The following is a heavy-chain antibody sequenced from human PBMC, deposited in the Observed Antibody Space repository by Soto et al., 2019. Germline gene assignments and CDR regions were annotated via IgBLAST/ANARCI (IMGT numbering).Heavy chain of an antibody. V-gene: IGHV3-23*01. D-gene: IGHD1-26*01. CDR2: IGGRGRDT. CDR3: AILGGTYYAFDV. CDR1: GFTFSSLA. J-gene: IGHJ3*01. Sequence: PGGSLRLSFAASGFTFSSLAMGWVRQAPGKGLEWVSAIGGRGRDTYYADSMKGRFTISRDNSKNTLSLQMNSLRAEDTAVYYCAILGGTYYAFDVWGQGTLVTVSS.